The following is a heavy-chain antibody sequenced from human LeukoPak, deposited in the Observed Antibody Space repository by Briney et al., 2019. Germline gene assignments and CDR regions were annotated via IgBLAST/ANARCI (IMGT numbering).Heavy chain of an antibody. CDR2: MNPNSGNT. D-gene: IGHD4-17*01. Sequence: ASVKVSCKASGYTFTSYDINWVRQATGQGLEWMGWMNPNSGNTGYAQKFQGRVTMTRNTSISTAYMELSSLRSEDTAVYYCAREFDDYGDYRGYNWFDPWGQGTLVTVSS. CDR1: GYTFTSYD. J-gene: IGHJ5*02. CDR3: AREFDDYGDYRGYNWFDP. V-gene: IGHV1-8*01.